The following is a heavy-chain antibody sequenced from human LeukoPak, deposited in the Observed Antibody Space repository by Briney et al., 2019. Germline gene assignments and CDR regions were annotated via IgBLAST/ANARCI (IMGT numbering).Heavy chain of an antibody. Sequence: PGRSLRLSCVASGFTFSSYGMQWVRQAPGKGLEWVAVIWYDGSNKFYADSVKGRFTISRDNSKSTLYLQMNSLRAEDTAVYYCARDMTEDVLSMDVWGQGTTVTVSS. J-gene: IGHJ6*02. D-gene: IGHD2-8*01. CDR3: ARDMTEDVLSMDV. CDR2: IWYDGSNK. V-gene: IGHV3-33*08. CDR1: GFTFSSYG.